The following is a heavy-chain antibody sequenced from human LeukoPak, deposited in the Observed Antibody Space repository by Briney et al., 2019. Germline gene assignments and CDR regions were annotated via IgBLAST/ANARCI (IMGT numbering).Heavy chain of an antibody. J-gene: IGHJ6*02. Sequence: SVKVSCRASGGTFSSYGISWVRQAPGQGLEWMGGIIPMFGTANYAQKFQGRVTITADESTSTAYMELGSLRSEDTAVYSCARVHYYGSGIQRTNYGLDVWGQGTTVTVSS. CDR2: IIPMFGTA. V-gene: IGHV1-69*13. D-gene: IGHD3-10*01. CDR3: ARVHYYGSGIQRTNYGLDV. CDR1: GGTFSSYG.